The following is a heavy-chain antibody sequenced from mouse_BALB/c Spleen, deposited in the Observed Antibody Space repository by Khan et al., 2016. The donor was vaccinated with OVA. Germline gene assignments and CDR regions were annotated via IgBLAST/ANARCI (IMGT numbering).Heavy chain of an antibody. CDR1: GYTFTTYW. CDR2: INPTSGYT. V-gene: IGHV1-7*01. Sequence: QVQLQQSGAELAKPGASVQMSCKASGYTFTTYWMHWVKQRPGQGLEWIGYINPTSGYTDYSENFKDKATLSADKSSSTAYMQLSRLTSEDSAVYYCTRDRIDYWGQGTTFTVSS. J-gene: IGHJ2*01. CDR3: TRDRIDY.